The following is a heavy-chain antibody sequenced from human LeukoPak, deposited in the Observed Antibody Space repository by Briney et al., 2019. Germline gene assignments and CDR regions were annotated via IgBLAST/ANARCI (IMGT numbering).Heavy chain of an antibody. D-gene: IGHD4-17*01. CDR2: ISKTTTNI. CDR3: VRGDGDLFDY. V-gene: IGHV3-21*06. J-gene: IGHJ4*02. Sequence: PGGSLRLSCAASGFTFRSYNMNWVRQAPGKGLEWVSSISKTTTNIYYGDSVRGRFTISRDNAKNSIHLQMSSLRAEDSAVYYCVRGDGDLFDYWGQGTLVSVSS. CDR1: GFTFRSYN.